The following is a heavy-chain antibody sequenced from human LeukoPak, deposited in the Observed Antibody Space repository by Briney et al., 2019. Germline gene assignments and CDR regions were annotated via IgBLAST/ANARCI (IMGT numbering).Heavy chain of an antibody. D-gene: IGHD3-3*01. CDR3: AKPHDDFWSGYLN. CDR1: GFTFSSYA. J-gene: IGHJ4*02. V-gene: IGHV3-23*01. Sequence: GGSLRLSCAASGFTFSSYAMSWVRKAPGKGLEWVSAISGSGGSTYYADSVKGRFTISRDNSTNTLYLQMNSLRAEATAVYYCAKPHDDFWSGYLNWGQGTLVTVSS. CDR2: ISGSGGST.